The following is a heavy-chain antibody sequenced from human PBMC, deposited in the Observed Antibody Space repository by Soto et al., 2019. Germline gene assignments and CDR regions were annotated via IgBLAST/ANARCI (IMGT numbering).Heavy chain of an antibody. CDR3: ARNIAVAGIGVDY. CDR2: IWYDGSNK. CDR1: GFTFSSYG. V-gene: IGHV3-33*01. Sequence: GGSLRLSCAASGFTFSSYGMHWVRQAPGKGLEWVAVIWYDGSNKYYADSVKGRFTISRDNSKNTLYLQMNSLRAEDTAVYYCARNIAVAGIGVDYWGQGTLVTVSS. D-gene: IGHD6-19*01. J-gene: IGHJ4*02.